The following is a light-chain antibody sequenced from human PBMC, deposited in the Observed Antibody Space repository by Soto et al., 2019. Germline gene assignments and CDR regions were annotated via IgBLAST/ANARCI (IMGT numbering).Light chain of an antibody. J-gene: IGKJ2*01. V-gene: IGKV3-15*01. CDR1: QSVRTS. CDR2: GAS. Sequence: EIVMTQSPATLSVSPGERATLSCRASQSVRTSLAWYAQKPGQAPRLLIHGASTRATGVPARFSGSRSGTEFTLTISSLQSEDFAVYYCQQYSDWPRTFGQGTKLEIK. CDR3: QQYSDWPRT.